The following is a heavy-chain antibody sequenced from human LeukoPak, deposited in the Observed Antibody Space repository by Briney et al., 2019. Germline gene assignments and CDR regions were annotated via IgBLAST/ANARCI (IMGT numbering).Heavy chain of an antibody. D-gene: IGHD5-18*01. CDR2: IYYSGST. Sequence: SETLSLTCTVSGGSISSGGYYWSWIRQHPGKGLEWIGYIYYSGSTYYNPSLKSRVTISVDTSKNQFSLKLSSVTAADTAVYYCARVPSYRYVALDYWGQGTLVTASS. CDR1: GGSISSGGYY. CDR3: ARVPSYRYVALDY. J-gene: IGHJ4*02. V-gene: IGHV4-31*03.